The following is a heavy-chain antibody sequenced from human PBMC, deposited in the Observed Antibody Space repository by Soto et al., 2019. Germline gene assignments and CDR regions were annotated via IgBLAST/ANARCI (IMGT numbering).Heavy chain of an antibody. J-gene: IGHJ6*02. V-gene: IGHV3-30-3*01. D-gene: IGHD3-3*01. CDR2: ISYDGSNK. Sequence: PGGSLRLSCAASGFTFSSYAMHWVRQAPGKGLEWVAVISYDGSNKYYADSVKGRFTISRDNSKNTLYLQMNSLRAEDTAVYYCARGTALRFLEWLRSGMDVWGQGTTVTVSS. CDR3: ARGTALRFLEWLRSGMDV. CDR1: GFTFSSYA.